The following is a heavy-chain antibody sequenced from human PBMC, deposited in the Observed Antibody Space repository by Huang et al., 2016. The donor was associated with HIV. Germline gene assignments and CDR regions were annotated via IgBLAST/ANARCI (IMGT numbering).Heavy chain of an antibody. J-gene: IGHJ3*01. CDR2: ISSYKGKA. CDR1: GYSFSSFG. V-gene: IGHV1-18*01. Sequence: QEHLEQSGAEVQKPGASVKVSCTASGYSFSSFGISWVRQAPGQGLAWMGWISSYKGKANYAQKLQGRSTMTTDTSTSTAYMELRSLRSDDTAVYYCTKKNVDDFWSESYTGGAFHVWGQGTMVTVSS. D-gene: IGHD3-3*01. CDR3: TKKNVDDFWSESYTGGAFHV.